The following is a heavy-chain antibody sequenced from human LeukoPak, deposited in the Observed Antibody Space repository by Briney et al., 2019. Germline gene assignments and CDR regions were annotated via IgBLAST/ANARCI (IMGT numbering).Heavy chain of an antibody. CDR1: GFTVSSNY. Sequence: GGSLRLSCAASGFTVSSNYMSWVRQAPGKGLEWASVIYSGGSTYYADSVKGRFTISRDNSKNTLYLQMNSLRAEDTAVYYCARMTTVVIHFDYWGQGTLVTVSS. D-gene: IGHD4-23*01. J-gene: IGHJ4*02. CDR2: IYSGGST. CDR3: ARMTTVVIHFDY. V-gene: IGHV3-66*02.